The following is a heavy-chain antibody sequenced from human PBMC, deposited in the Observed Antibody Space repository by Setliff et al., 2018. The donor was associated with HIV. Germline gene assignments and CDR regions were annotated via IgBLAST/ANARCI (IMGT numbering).Heavy chain of an antibody. D-gene: IGHD3-22*01. CDR3: AGSRGYFVKAE. Sequence: GSLRLSCVASGFTFTSYEFNWVRRAPGKGLEWVSYINTTSSPMYYADSVKGRFTISRDNSKNSAYLEMNSLRAEDTAIYYCAGSRGYFVKAEWGQGTLVTVSS. CDR1: GFTFTSYE. CDR2: INTTSSPM. J-gene: IGHJ4*02. V-gene: IGHV3-48*03.